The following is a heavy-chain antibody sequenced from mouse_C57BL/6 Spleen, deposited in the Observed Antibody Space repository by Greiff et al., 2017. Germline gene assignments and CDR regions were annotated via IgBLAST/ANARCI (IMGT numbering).Heavy chain of an antibody. J-gene: IGHJ1*03. Sequence: QVQLQQSGAELVKPGASVKMSCKASGYTFTTYPIEWMKQNHGKRLEWIGNFHPYNDDTKYNEKFKGKATLTVEKSSSTVYFELSRLTSDDSAVYYCARSAFYGSSYSYWYFDVWGTGTTVTVSS. CDR3: ARSAFYGSSYSYWYFDV. D-gene: IGHD1-1*01. CDR2: FHPYNDDT. V-gene: IGHV1-47*01. CDR1: GYTFTTYP.